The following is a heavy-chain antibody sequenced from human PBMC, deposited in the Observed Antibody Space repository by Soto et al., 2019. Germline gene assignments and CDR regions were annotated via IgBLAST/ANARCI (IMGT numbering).Heavy chain of an antibody. J-gene: IGHJ6*02. CDR1: GGTFSSYA. D-gene: IGHD2-2*02. V-gene: IGHV1-69*13. CDR3: ARGTYCSSTSCYTTDAYYYYGMDV. CDR2: IIPIFGTA. Sequence: SVKVSCKASGGTFSSYAISWVRQAPGQGLEWMGGIIPIFGTANYAQKFQGRVTITADESTSTAYMELSSLRSEDTAVYYCARGTYCSSTSCYTTDAYYYYGMDVWGQGTTVTVSS.